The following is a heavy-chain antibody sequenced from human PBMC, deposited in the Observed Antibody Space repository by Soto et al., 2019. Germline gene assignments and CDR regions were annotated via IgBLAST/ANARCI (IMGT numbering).Heavy chain of an antibody. J-gene: IGHJ4*02. Sequence: EVQLLESGGGLVQPGGSLRLSCAASGFTFSSYAMSWVRQAPGKGLEWVSAISGSGGSTYYADSVKGRFTISRDNSKNTLYLQMNSLRAEDTAVDYCAKDGRGHSSGWQYWGQGTLVTVSS. V-gene: IGHV3-23*01. D-gene: IGHD6-19*01. CDR2: ISGSGGST. CDR1: GFTFSSYA. CDR3: AKDGRGHSSGWQY.